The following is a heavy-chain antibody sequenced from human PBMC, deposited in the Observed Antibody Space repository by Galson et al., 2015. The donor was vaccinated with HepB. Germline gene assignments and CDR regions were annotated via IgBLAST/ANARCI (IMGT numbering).Heavy chain of an antibody. CDR1: GDSVSSNSAA. V-gene: IGHV6-1*01. J-gene: IGHJ3*02. CDR3: ARKSSIAEAFEI. D-gene: IGHD6-6*01. Sequence: CAISGDSVSSNSAAWNWIRQSPSRGVEWLGRTYYRSKWSNDYAVSVKSRIIIKPDTSKNQFSLQLNSVTPEDTAVYYCARKSSIAEAFEIWGQGTMVTVSS. CDR2: TYYRSKWSN.